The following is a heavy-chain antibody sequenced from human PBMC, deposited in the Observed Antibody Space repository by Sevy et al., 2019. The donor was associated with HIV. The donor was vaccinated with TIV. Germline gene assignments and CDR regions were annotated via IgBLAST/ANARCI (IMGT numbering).Heavy chain of an antibody. CDR1: GFTFSSYG. V-gene: IGHV3-33*08. J-gene: IGHJ4*02. CDR3: ASSALGYCSSTSCYPDY. Sequence: GSLRLSCAASGFTFSSYGMHWVRQAPGKGLEWVAVIWYDGSNKYYADSVKGRFTISRDNSKNTLYLQMNSLRAEDTAVYYCASSALGYCSSTSCYPDYWGQGTLVTVSS. D-gene: IGHD2-2*01. CDR2: IWYDGSNK.